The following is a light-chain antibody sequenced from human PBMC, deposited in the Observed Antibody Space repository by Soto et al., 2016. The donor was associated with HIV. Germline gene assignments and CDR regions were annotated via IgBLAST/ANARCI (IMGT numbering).Light chain of an antibody. CDR1: NIGSKS. CDR3: QVWDSSSAHPV. Sequence: SYELTQPPSVSVAPGKTARITCGGNNIGSKSVHWYQQKPGQAPVLVVYDDSHRPSGIPERFSGSNSGNTATLTITRVEAGDEADYYCQVWDSSSAHPVFGGGTKADRP. J-gene: IGLJ2*01. V-gene: IGLV3-21*03. CDR2: DDS.